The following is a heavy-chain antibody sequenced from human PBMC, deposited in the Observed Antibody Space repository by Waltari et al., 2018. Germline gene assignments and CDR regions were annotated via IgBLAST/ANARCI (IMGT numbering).Heavy chain of an antibody. Sequence: QVQLQQWGAGLLKPSETLSLTCAVYGGSFSGYYWSWIRQPPGKGLEWIGEINHSGSTNYNPSLKSRVTISVDTSKNQFSLKLSSVTAADTAVYYCARENALQGYFDYWGQGTLVTVSS. D-gene: IGHD4-4*01. J-gene: IGHJ4*02. V-gene: IGHV4-34*01. CDR3: ARENALQGYFDY. CDR2: INHSGST. CDR1: GGSFSGYY.